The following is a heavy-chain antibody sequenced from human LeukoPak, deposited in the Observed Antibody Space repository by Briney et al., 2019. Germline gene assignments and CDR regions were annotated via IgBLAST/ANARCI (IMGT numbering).Heavy chain of an antibody. Sequence: GRSLRLSCAASGFTFDDYAMHWVRQAPGKGLEWVSGISWNSGSIGYADSVKGRFTISRDNAKNSLYLQMNSLRAEDTAVYYCARDRMVRGVMNAFDIWGQGTMVTVSS. V-gene: IGHV3-9*01. CDR3: ARDRMVRGVMNAFDI. D-gene: IGHD3-10*01. CDR1: GFTFDDYA. CDR2: ISWNSGSI. J-gene: IGHJ3*02.